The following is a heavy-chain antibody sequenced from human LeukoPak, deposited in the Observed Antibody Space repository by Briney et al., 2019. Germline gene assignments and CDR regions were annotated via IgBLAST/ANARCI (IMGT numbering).Heavy chain of an antibody. V-gene: IGHV3-23*01. CDR1: GFIFGSYA. Sequence: GGSLRLSCAPSGFIFGSYAMSWVREGPEKGLEWVSTISRSGSATYYADSVKGRFTISRDNSKTTLYLQLNSLRDEDTALYHCTRDKRASSPREWFDPWGQGTVVTVSS. D-gene: IGHD6-6*01. J-gene: IGHJ5*02. CDR3: TRDKRASSPREWFDP. CDR2: ISRSGSAT.